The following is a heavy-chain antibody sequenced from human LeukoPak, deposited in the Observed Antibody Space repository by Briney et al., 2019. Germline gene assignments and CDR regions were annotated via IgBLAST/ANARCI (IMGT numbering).Heavy chain of an antibody. D-gene: IGHD6-13*01. V-gene: IGHV1-46*01. Sequence: ASVKVSCTASGYTFTSYYMHWVRQAPGQGLEWMGIINPSGGSTSYAQKFQGRVTMTRDTSTSTVYMELSSLRSEDTAVYYCARGIRASSWYSYYFDYWGQGTLVTVSS. J-gene: IGHJ4*02. CDR3: ARGIRASSWYSYYFDY. CDR1: GYTFTSYY. CDR2: INPSGGST.